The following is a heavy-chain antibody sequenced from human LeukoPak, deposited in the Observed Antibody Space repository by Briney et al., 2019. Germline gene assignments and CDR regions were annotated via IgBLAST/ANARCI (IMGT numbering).Heavy chain of an antibody. CDR3: ARDSSSWLNFDY. CDR2: ISGSGGST. D-gene: IGHD6-13*01. CDR1: GFTFSSYA. J-gene: IGHJ4*02. V-gene: IGHV3-23*01. Sequence: GGSLRLSCAASGFTFSSYAMSWVRQAPGKGLEWVSAISGSGGSTYYADSVKGRFTISRDNAKNSLYLQMNSLRAEDTAVYYCARDSSSWLNFDYWGQGTLVTVSS.